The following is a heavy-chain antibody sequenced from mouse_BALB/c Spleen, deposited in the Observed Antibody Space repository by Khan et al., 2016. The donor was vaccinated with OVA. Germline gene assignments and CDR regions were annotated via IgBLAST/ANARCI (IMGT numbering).Heavy chain of an antibody. V-gene: IGHV3-2*02. CDR2: ISYSGDT. D-gene: IGHD1-1*01. CDR3: ATVIHYYSGSNVEGCSFDY. J-gene: IGHJ2*01. CDR1: GYSITSDYA. Sequence: EVQLQESGPGLVKPSQSLSLTCTVTGYSITSDYAWNWIRQFPGNKLEWMGYISYSGDTAYNPSLKSLISITRDTSKNQFFLQLNSVTTEDTVTYYYATVIHYYSGSNVEGCSFDYWGQGTTLTVSS.